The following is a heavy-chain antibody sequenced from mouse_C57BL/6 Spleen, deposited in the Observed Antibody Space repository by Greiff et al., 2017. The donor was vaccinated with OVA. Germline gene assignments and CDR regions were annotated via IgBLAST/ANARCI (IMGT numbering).Heavy chain of an antibody. J-gene: IGHJ1*03. CDR1: GYTFTSYW. D-gene: IGHD1-1*01. CDR2: IHPNSGST. V-gene: IGHV1-64*01. Sequence: QVQLQQPGAELVKPGASVKLSCKASGYTFTSYWMHWVKQRPGQGLEWIGMIHPNSGSTNYNEKFKSKATLTVDKSSSTAYMQLSSLTSEDSAVYYCAREVVNSTVVAHWYFDVWGTGTTVTVSS. CDR3: AREVVNSTVVAHWYFDV.